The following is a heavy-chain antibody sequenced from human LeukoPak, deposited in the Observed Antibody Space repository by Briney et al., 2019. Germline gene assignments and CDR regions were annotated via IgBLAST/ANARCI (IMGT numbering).Heavy chain of an antibody. V-gene: IGHV3-48*01. D-gene: IGHD3-10*01. CDR2: ISSSSSTI. CDR3: ARGDGSGSYYNPLDAFDI. Sequence: GGSLRLSCAASGFTFSSYSMNWVRQAPGKGLEWVSYISSSSSTIYYADSVKGRFTISRDNAKNSLYPQMNSLRAEDTAVYYCARGDGSGSYYNPLDAFDIWGQGTMVTVSS. J-gene: IGHJ3*02. CDR1: GFTFSSYS.